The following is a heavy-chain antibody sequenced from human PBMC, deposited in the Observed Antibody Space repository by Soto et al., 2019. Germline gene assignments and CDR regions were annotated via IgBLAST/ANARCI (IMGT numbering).Heavy chain of an antibody. CDR3: ARECSEAHDAFDI. D-gene: IGHD2-15*01. CDR1: GFTFSSYS. CDR2: ISSSSSYI. Sequence: EVQLVESGGGLVKPGGSLRLSCAASGFTFSSYSMNWVRQAPGKGLEWVSSISSSSSYIYYADSVKGRFTISRDNAKNSLYLQMNSMRAEDTAVYYCARECSEAHDAFDIWGQGTMVTVSS. V-gene: IGHV3-21*01. J-gene: IGHJ3*02.